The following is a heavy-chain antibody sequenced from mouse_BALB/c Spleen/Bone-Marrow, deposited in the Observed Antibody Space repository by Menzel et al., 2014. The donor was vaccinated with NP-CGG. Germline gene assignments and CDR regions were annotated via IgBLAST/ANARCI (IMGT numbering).Heavy chain of an antibody. CDR2: INPYNDGT. D-gene: IGHD2-4*01. J-gene: IGHJ4*01. V-gene: IGHV1-14*01. CDR1: GYTFTSYV. CDR3: VRGVYYDYDEGALDY. Sequence: EVQLQQPGPELIKRGASVKMSCKASGYTFTSYVIHWVKQKPGQGLKWIGYINPYNDGTKYNEKFKGKATLTSDKSSSTAYMDLSSLASEDSAVYYCVRGVYYDYDEGALDYWGQGTSVTISS.